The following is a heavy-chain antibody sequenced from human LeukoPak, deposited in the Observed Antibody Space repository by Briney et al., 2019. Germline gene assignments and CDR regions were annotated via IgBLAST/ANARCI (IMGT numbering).Heavy chain of an antibody. Sequence: SETLSLTCTVSGGSISSYYWSWIRQPPGKGLEWIGYIYYSGSTNYNPSLKSRVTISVDTSKNQFSLKLSSVTAADTAVYHCARHCCSGPAKRVFDIWGQGTMVTVSS. J-gene: IGHJ3*02. CDR1: GGSISSYY. CDR3: ARHCCSGPAKRVFDI. D-gene: IGHD2-15*01. V-gene: IGHV4-59*08. CDR2: IYYSGST.